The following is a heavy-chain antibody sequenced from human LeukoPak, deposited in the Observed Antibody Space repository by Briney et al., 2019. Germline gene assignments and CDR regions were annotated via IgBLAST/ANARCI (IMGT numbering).Heavy chain of an antibody. CDR3: ARSGFSSSWDWSNWFDP. Sequence: SSETLSLTCAVYGGSFSGYYWSWIRQPAGKGLEWIGRIYTSGSTNYNPSLKSRVTMSVDTSKNQFSLKLSSVTAADTAVYYCARSGFSSSWDWSNWFDPWGQGTLVTVSS. D-gene: IGHD6-13*01. CDR1: GGSFSGYY. V-gene: IGHV4-59*10. J-gene: IGHJ5*02. CDR2: IYTSGST.